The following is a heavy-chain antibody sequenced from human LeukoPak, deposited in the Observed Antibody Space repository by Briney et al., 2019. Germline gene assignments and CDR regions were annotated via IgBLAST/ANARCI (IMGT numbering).Heavy chain of an antibody. V-gene: IGHV3-33*01. D-gene: IGHD3-9*01. CDR3: ARGENYDILTGYYPN. CDR1: GFTFSSDG. Sequence: GGSLRLSCAASGFTFSSDGMHWVRQAPGKGLEWVAVIWYDGSNKYYADSVKGRFTISRDNSKNTLYLQMNSLRAEDTAVYYCARGENYDILTGYYPNWGQGTLVTVSS. J-gene: IGHJ4*02. CDR2: IWYDGSNK.